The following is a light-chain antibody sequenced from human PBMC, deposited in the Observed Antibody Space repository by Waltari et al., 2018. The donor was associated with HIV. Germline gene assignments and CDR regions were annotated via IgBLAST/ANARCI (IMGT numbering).Light chain of an antibody. CDR2: DAS. CDR3: QQRSNWPPGGT. J-gene: IGKJ1*01. Sequence: PGERATLSCRASQSVSSYLAWYQQKPGQAPRLLIYDASNRATGIPARFSGSGSGTDFTLTISSLEPEDFAVYYCQQRSNWPPGGTFGQGTKVEIK. CDR1: QSVSSY. V-gene: IGKV3-11*01.